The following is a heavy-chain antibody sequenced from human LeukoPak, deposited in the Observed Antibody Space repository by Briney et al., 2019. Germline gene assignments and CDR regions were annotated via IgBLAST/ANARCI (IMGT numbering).Heavy chain of an antibody. CDR1: GGSISSYY. CDR2: IYYSGMT. V-gene: IGHV4-59*01. D-gene: IGHD4-17*01. CDR3: ASADYDDYYIDF. Sequence: SETLSLTCTVSGGSISSYYWSWIRQPPGKGLEWIGYIYYSGMTNYNPSLKSRVTISLDTSKDQFSLKLSSVTAADTAVYYCASADYDDYYIDFWGQGTLVTVSS. J-gene: IGHJ4*02.